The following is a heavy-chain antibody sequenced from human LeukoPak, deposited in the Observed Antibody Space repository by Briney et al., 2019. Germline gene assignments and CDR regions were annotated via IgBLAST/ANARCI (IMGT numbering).Heavy chain of an antibody. Sequence: GGSLRLSCATSGFTFSDYPMNWVRQAPGKGLEWVSNIRGSVPGSGSGSYYADSVKGRFIITRDNAKNSVYLQMNSLRVEDSACYYCARDVNFGGDTWGQGALGTVSS. D-gene: IGHD1-7*01. CDR1: GFTFSDYP. CDR3: ARDVNFGGDT. CDR2: IRGSVPGSGSGS. J-gene: IGHJ5*02. V-gene: IGHV3-48*04.